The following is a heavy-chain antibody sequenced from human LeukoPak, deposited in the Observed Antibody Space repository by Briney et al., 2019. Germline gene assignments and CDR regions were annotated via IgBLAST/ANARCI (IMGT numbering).Heavy chain of an antibody. V-gene: IGHV1-18*01. D-gene: IGHD6-13*01. J-gene: IGHJ5*02. Sequence: ASVKVSCKASGYTFIDNYFHWVRQAPGQGLEWTGWISAYNGNTNYAQKLQGRVTMTTDTSTSTAYMELRSLRSDDTAVYYCAEQLRTPFNGFDPWGQGTLVTVSS. CDR3: AEQLRTPFNGFDP. CDR2: ISAYNGNT. CDR1: GYTFIDNY.